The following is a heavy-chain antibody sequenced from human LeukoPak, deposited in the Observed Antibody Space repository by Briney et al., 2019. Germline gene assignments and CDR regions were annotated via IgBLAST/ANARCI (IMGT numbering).Heavy chain of an antibody. CDR1: RGSLSSSSYY. CDR3: TSGSYDVLTGYSTLGEY. Sequence: SETLSVTCTVSRGSLSSSSYYCGWVRQPPGKGLEWIGNIYYSGSTYYNPSLKSRLTISLDTSQRQSSLRLSSVTAADTALYYCTSGSYDVLTGYSTLGEYWGQGTLVTVSS. D-gene: IGHD3-9*01. J-gene: IGHJ4*02. CDR2: IYYSGST. V-gene: IGHV4-39*01.